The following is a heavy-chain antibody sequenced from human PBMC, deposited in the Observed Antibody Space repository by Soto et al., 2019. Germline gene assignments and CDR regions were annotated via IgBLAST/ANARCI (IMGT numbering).Heavy chain of an antibody. Sequence: GASVKVSCKASGGTFSSYAISWVRQAPGQGLGWMGGIIPIFGTANYAQKFQGRVTITADESTSTAYMELSSLRSEDTAVYYCARGWGSDYYYGMDVWGQGTTVTVSS. CDR3: ARGWGSDYYYGMDV. CDR2: IIPIFGTA. V-gene: IGHV1-69*13. CDR1: GGTFSSYA. J-gene: IGHJ6*02. D-gene: IGHD3-10*01.